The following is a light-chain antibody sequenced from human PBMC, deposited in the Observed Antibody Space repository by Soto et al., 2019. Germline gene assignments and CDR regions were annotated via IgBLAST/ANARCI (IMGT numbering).Light chain of an antibody. Sequence: ETVLTQSPATLSLSPGERATLSCRASQSVSSYLAWYQQKPGQAPSLLIYGAFTRATGIPARFSGTGSGTEFTLTISSLQSEDFALYYCQQYNDWPLTFGQGTKVEI. CDR3: QQYNDWPLT. CDR2: GAF. J-gene: IGKJ1*01. CDR1: QSVSSY. V-gene: IGKV3-15*01.